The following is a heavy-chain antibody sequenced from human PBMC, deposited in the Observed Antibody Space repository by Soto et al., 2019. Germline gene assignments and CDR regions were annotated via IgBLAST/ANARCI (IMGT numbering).Heavy chain of an antibody. CDR1: GGSISNYY. V-gene: IGHV4-59*01. CDR2: IYSSGST. D-gene: IGHD5-18*01. Sequence: SETLSLTCTVSGGSISNYYWSWIRQPPGKGLEWIGYIYSSGSTNYNPSLKSRVTISADTSKNQVSLELTSVTAADTAVYYCARDHPHSYGIYYFDYWGQGTLVTVSS. J-gene: IGHJ4*02. CDR3: ARDHPHSYGIYYFDY.